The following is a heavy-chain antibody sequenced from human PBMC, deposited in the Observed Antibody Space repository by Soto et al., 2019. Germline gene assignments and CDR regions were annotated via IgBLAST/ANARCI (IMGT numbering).Heavy chain of an antibody. CDR3: ARVTGSKGYFDY. V-gene: IGHV4-38-2*01. J-gene: IGHJ4*02. CDR2: IYQSGTA. D-gene: IGHD2-2*01. CDR1: GYSIRSDYY. Sequence: ETLSLTCAVSGYSIRSDYYWGWIRQPPGKGLEWIGSIYQSGTAYYNPSLKSRVTISVDTSKNEFSLKVSSVTAADTAVYYCARVTGSKGYFDYWGRGTLVTVSS.